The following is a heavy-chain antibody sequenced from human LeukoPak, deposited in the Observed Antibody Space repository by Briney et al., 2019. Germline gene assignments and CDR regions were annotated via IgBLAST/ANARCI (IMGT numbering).Heavy chain of an antibody. CDR1: GYTFTGYY. J-gene: IGHJ4*02. D-gene: IGHD6-6*01. V-gene: IGHV1-2*02. Sequence: ASVTVSCMASGYTFTGYYMHWVRQAPGQGLEWTGWINPNSGGTNYAQKFQGRVTMTRDTSISTAYMELSSLKFDDTAVYYCARDPSASSSSLVDYWGQGTLVTVSS. CDR3: ARDPSASSSSLVDY. CDR2: INPNSGGT.